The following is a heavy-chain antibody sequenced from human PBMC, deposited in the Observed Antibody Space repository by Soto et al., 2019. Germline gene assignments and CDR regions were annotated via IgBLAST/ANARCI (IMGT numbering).Heavy chain of an antibody. CDR2: ISGSGGRT. D-gene: IGHD3-22*01. Sequence: EVQLLESGGGLVQPGGSLRLSCAASGFAFSSHAMNWVRQAPGKGLAWVSGISGSGGRTYYADSVKGRFTISRDNSKNTLDLQMNSLRAEDTAVYYCAKGRYSYDSSGHDYWGLGTLVTVSS. J-gene: IGHJ4*02. CDR1: GFAFSSHA. CDR3: AKGRYSYDSSGHDY. V-gene: IGHV3-23*01.